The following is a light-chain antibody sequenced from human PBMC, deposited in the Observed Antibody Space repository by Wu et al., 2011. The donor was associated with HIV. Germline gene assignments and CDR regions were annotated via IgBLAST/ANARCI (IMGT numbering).Light chain of an antibody. V-gene: IGKV3-20*01. J-gene: IGKJ1*01. CDR3: QQYGSAPRT. Sequence: EIVLTQSPGTLSLSPGERATLSCWASQSVSNNYLAWHQHKPGQAPRLLIHAASSRATGVPDRFSGSGSETDFTLTIARLEPEDFAVYYCQQYGSAPRTYGLGTKVE. CDR1: QSVSNNY. CDR2: AAS.